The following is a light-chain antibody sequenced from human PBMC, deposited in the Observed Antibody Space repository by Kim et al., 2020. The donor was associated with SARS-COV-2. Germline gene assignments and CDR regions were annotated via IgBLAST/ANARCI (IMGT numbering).Light chain of an antibody. CDR2: QDN. CDR1: KLGYKY. V-gene: IGLV3-1*01. J-gene: IGLJ2*01. CDR3: QAWDSSTVV. Sequence: PGQTASITCSGDKLGYKYACWYQQKPGQSPVLVIYQDNKRPSGIPERFSGSNSGNTATLTISGTQAMDEADYYCQAWDSSTVVFGGRTQLTVL.